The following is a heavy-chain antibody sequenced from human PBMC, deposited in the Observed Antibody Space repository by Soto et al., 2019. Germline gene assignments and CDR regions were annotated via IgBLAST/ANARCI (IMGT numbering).Heavy chain of an antibody. CDR2: NYWADDK. CDR1: GFSLNTGGVG. J-gene: IGHJ4*02. Sequence: QITLKESGPTLVKPTQTLTLNCTFSGFSLNTGGVGVGWIRQPPGKALEWLEVNYWADDKRYTPSLTSKLTITKDTSKNQVVLTVTNMVPLDTATYYCAHTTFFGDKLDYWGQGTLVIVSS. V-gene: IGHV2-5*02. D-gene: IGHD2-21*01. CDR3: AHTTFFGDKLDY.